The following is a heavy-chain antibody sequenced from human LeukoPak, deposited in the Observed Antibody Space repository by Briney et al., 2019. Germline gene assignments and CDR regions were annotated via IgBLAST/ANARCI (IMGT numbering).Heavy chain of an antibody. V-gene: IGHV5-51*01. D-gene: IGHD3-22*01. Sequence: GESLKISCKGSGYSFTSYWIGWVRQMPGKGLEWMGIIYPGDSDTRYSPSFQGQVTISADKSISTAYLQWSSLKASDAAMYYCAGNYYDSSGHLGAFDIWGQGTMVTVSS. CDR3: AGNYYDSSGHLGAFDI. CDR1: GYSFTSYW. J-gene: IGHJ3*02. CDR2: IYPGDSDT.